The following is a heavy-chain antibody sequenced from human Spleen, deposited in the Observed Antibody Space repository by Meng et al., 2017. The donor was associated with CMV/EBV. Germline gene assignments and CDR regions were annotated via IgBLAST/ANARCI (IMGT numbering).Heavy chain of an antibody. Sequence: CSVSAASITTYYWSWVRQPPGKGLEWIGYVHNTGRTNYNFSLKSRVTISIDTSQSQFSLKLSAVTAADTAVYYCATSPRYRGYFDLWGRGTLVTVSS. CDR2: VHNTGRT. V-gene: IGHV4-59*01. CDR1: AASITTYY. D-gene: IGHD4-11*01. J-gene: IGHJ2*01. CDR3: ATSPRYRGYFDL.